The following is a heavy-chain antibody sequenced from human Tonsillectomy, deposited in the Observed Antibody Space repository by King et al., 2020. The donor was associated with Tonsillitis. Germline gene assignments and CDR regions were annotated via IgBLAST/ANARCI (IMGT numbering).Heavy chain of an antibody. J-gene: IGHJ4*02. CDR1: GFTFSSYS. Sequence: EVQLVESGGGLVQPGGSLRLSCAASGFTFSSYSMAWVRQAPGKGLEWISYITSSGTAIYYADSVRGRFTVSRDNAKNSLFLQMNSLRAEDTAVYYCAREDSYGSASRGIFDYFDHWGQGTLVTVSS. CDR3: AREDSYGSASRGIFDYFDH. CDR2: ITSSGTAI. V-gene: IGHV3-48*01. D-gene: IGHD3-10*01.